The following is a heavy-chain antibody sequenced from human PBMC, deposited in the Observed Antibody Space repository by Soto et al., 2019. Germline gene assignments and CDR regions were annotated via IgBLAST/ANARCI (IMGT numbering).Heavy chain of an antibody. J-gene: IGHJ1*01. Sequence: GGSLRLCCAASGVSFGSYALSLVRQAPGKGLEWVSTISGSDGKTFYADSVKGRFSISRDTSQSTLYLQMNSLRADDTAMYYCARWSYRDYWGQGTRVTVSS. CDR2: ISGSDGKT. D-gene: IGHD3-16*02. V-gene: IGHV3-23*01. CDR3: ARWSYRDY. CDR1: GVSFGSYA.